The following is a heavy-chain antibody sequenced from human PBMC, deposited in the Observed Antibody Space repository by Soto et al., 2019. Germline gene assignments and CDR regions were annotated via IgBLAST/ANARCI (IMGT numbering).Heavy chain of an antibody. D-gene: IGHD2-2*01. J-gene: IGHJ4*02. CDR2: ISGSGGST. CDR1: GFTFSSYA. CDR3: AKGWQAVVVPAAILGDY. V-gene: IGHV3-23*01. Sequence: GGSLRLSCAASGFTFSSYAMSWVRQAPGKGLEWVSAISGSGGSTYYADSVKGRFTISRDNSKNTLYLQMNSLRAEDTAVYYCAKGWQAVVVPAAILGDYWGQGTLVTVSS.